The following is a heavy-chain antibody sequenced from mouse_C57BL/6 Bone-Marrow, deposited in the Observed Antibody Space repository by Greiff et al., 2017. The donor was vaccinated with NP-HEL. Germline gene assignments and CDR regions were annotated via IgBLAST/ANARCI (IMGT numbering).Heavy chain of an antibody. V-gene: IGHV3-8*01. D-gene: IGHD1-1*01. CDR3: ARTSIYYYGSSYGYFDN. J-gene: IGHJ2*01. CDR1: GYSITSDY. Sequence: VQLKESGPGLAKPSQTLSLPCSVTGYSITSDYWNWIRKFPGNKLEYMGYISYSGSTYYNPSLKSRISITRDTSKNQYYLQLNSVTTEDIATYYCARTSIYYYGSSYGYFDNWGQGTTLSVSS. CDR2: ISYSGST.